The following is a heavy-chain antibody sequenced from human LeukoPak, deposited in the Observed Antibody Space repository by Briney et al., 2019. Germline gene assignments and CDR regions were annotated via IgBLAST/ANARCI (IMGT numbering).Heavy chain of an antibody. J-gene: IGHJ4*02. Sequence: ASVKVSCKASGYTFTSYYVHWVRQTPGKGLEWMAGFDPEGEEPIFAPNFQDRVTMTEDTSTDTAFMELTSLKSDDTAVYYCAICVTGFYLDYWGQGSLVIVSS. V-gene: IGHV1-24*01. CDR3: AICVTGFYLDY. D-gene: IGHD3-9*01. CDR1: GYTFTSYY. CDR2: FDPEGEEP.